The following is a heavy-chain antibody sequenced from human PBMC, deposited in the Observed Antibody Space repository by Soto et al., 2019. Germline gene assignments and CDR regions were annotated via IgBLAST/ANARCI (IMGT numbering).Heavy chain of an antibody. CDR1: GFRFGSYW. D-gene: IGHD4-17*01. CDR3: ARVRATDYEIDY. CDR2: IKRDGSEK. Sequence: EVQLVESGGGLVQPGGSLRLSCTASGFRFGSYWMTWVRHVPGKGLQWVANIKRDGSEKYYVDFVKGRFTISRDNADNSVFLDMNNLRVDDTATYYCARVRATDYEIDYWGQGALVTVSS. J-gene: IGHJ4*02. V-gene: IGHV3-7*03.